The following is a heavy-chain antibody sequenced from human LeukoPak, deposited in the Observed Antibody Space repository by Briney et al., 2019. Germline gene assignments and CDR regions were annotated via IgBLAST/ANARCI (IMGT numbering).Heavy chain of an antibody. V-gene: IGHV4-61*02. CDR2: IYTSGST. J-gene: IGHJ2*01. D-gene: IGHD1-26*01. CDR1: GGSISSGSYY. Sequence: SQTLSLTCTVSGGSISSGSYYWSWIRQPAGKGLEWIGRIYTSGSTNYNPSLKSRVTISETSKNQLSLMLTSVTAADTAMYYCARGSTDVYWYLDVWGRGTLVTVSS. CDR3: ARGSTDVYWYLDV.